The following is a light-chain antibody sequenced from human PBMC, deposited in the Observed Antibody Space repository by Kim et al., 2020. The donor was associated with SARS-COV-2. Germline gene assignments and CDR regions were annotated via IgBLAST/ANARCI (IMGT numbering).Light chain of an antibody. CDR3: CSYAGSYTWV. J-gene: IGLJ3*02. CDR1: SSDVGGYGL. CDR2: DVN. Sequence: QSALTRPRSVSGSPGQSVTISCTGTSSDVGGYGLVSWYQQLPGKAPTLMIYDVNTRPSGVPDRFSGSKSGNTASLTISGLQAEDEADYYCCSYAGSYTWVFGGGTQLTVL. V-gene: IGLV2-11*01.